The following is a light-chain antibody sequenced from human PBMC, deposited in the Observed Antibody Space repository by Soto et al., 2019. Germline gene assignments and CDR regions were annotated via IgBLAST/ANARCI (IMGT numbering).Light chain of an antibody. J-gene: IGKJ5*01. V-gene: IGKV3-11*01. CDR2: YAS. CDR1: QSIGDT. CDR3: QQRSNWPSIT. Sequence: EIVMTQCRGTMSVSPGARAPLSCRASQSIGDTLAWYQQKPCQAPRLLIYYASNRATGIPARFSGSGSATDFTLTISSLEPEDLAVYYGQQRSNWPSITFGQGTRVEIK.